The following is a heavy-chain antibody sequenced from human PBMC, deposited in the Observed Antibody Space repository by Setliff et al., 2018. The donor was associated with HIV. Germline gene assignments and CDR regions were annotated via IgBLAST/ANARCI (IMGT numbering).Heavy chain of an antibody. J-gene: IGHJ6*02. D-gene: IGHD6-6*01. Sequence: SETLSLTCTISGVYISNYHWGWIRQPPGRGLEWIGSIHTTGSPKNNPSLQSRVTISADTSKNKFTLKLNSVIVADTAVYYCARHGKQLVERRIGAMDVWGQGTTVTVSS. V-gene: IGHV4-4*09. CDR2: IHTTGSP. CDR1: GVYISNYH. CDR3: ARHGKQLVERRIGAMDV.